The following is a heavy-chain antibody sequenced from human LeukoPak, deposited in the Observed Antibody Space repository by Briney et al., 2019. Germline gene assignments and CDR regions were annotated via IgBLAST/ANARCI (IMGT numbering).Heavy chain of an antibody. V-gene: IGHV5-51*01. D-gene: IGHD2-2*01. CDR1: GYSFSSYW. CDR3: ARQWGDCSSISCYSAS. J-gene: IGHJ5*02. CDR2: IYPGDSDT. Sequence: ESLKISCKGSGYSFSSYWIAWVRQMPGKGLEWMGVIYPGDSDTRYSPSSQGQVTISADKSIRIAYLQWSSLKASDTAMYYCARQWGDCSSISCYSASWGQGTLVTVSS.